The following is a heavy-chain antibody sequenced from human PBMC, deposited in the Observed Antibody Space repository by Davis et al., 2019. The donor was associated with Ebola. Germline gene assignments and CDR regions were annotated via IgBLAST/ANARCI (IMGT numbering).Heavy chain of an antibody. V-gene: IGHV3-53*05. CDR2: IYSGDNT. J-gene: IGHJ6*04. Sequence: PGGSLRLSCAVSGFTVSSNYWSWVRQALGKGLEWVSVIYSGDNTYHADSVKGRFSISRDNSKNTLYLQMNSLRAEDTAVYYCARDGPERALEVWGKGTTVTVSS. D-gene: IGHD1-1*01. CDR1: GFTVSSNY. CDR3: ARDGPERALEV.